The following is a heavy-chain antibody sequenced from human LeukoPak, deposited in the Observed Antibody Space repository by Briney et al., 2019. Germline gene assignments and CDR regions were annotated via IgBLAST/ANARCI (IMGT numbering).Heavy chain of an antibody. CDR3: ARARYSSAPFDY. D-gene: IGHD6-25*01. V-gene: IGHV4-59*01. J-gene: IGHJ4*02. Sequence: PSETLSLTCIVSGGSISSCYWSWIRQPPGKGLEWVGYIYYSGSTNYNPSLKSRVTISVVTSKNQFSLKLSSVTAADTAVYYCARARYSSAPFDYWGQGTLITVSS. CDR2: IYYSGST. CDR1: GGSISSCY.